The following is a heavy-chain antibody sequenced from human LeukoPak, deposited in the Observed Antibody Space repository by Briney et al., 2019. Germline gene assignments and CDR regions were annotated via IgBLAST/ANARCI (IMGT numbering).Heavy chain of an antibody. J-gene: IGHJ3*02. V-gene: IGHV3-23*01. Sequence: GGSLRLSCAASGFTFSSYAMSWVRQAPGKGLEWVSAISGSGGSTYYADSVKGRFTISRDNSKNTLYLQMNSLRAEDTAVYYCARDSMVYPSSFDIWGQGTMVTVSS. D-gene: IGHD2-8*01. CDR1: GFTFSSYA. CDR2: ISGSGGST. CDR3: ARDSMVYPSSFDI.